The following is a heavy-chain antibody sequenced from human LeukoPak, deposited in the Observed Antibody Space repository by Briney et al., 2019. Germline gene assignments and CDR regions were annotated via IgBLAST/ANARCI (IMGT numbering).Heavy chain of an antibody. V-gene: IGHV3-23*01. D-gene: IGHD2-21*02. CDR1: GLTFSSYA. J-gene: IGHJ1*01. CDR3: AKAIYCGGDCSYFQH. CDR2: ISGSGGST. Sequence: GGSLRLSCAASGLTFSSYAMSWVRQAPGKGLEWVSAISGSGGSTYYADSVKGRFTISRDNSKNTLYLQMNSLRAEDTAVYYCAKAIYCGGDCSYFQHWGQGTLVTVSS.